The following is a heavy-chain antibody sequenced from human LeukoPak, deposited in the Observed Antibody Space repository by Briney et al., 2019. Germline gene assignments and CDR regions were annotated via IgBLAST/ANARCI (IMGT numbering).Heavy chain of an antibody. D-gene: IGHD2-2*01. CDR3: ARAGWYCSSTSCPNWFDP. Sequence: WASVKVSCKASGYTFTGYYMHWVRQAPGQGLEWMGWINPNSGGTNYAQKFQGRVTMTRDTSISTAYMELSRLRSDDTAVYYCARAGWYCSSTSCPNWFDPWGQGTLVTVSS. J-gene: IGHJ5*02. CDR2: INPNSGGT. V-gene: IGHV1-2*02. CDR1: GYTFTGYY.